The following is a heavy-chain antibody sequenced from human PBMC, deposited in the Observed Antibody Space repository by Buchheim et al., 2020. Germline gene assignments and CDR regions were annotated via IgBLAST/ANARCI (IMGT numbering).Heavy chain of an antibody. CDR3: ARGIAAAGPFFDY. Sequence: QLQLQESGPGLVKPSETLSLTCTVSGGPISSSSYYWGWIRQPPGKGLEWIGSIYYSGSTYYNPSLKSRVTISVDTSKNQFSLKLGSVTAADTAVYYCARGIAAAGPFFDYWGQGTL. CDR1: GGPISSSSYY. V-gene: IGHV4-39*01. CDR2: IYYSGST. D-gene: IGHD6-13*01. J-gene: IGHJ4*02.